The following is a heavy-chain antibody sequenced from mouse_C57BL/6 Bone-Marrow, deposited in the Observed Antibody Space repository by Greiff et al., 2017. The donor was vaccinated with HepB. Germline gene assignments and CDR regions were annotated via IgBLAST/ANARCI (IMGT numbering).Heavy chain of an antibody. CDR2: IHPNSGST. D-gene: IGHD2-3*01. CDR1: GYTFTSYW. CDR3: ARDDGYYGYFDY. Sequence: QVQLQQPGAELVKPGASVKLSCKASGYTFTSYWMHWVKQRPGQGLEWIGMIHPNSGSTNYNEKFKSKATLTVDKSSSTAYMQLSSLTSEDPAVYYCARDDGYYGYFDYWGQGTTLTVSS. J-gene: IGHJ2*01. V-gene: IGHV1-64*01.